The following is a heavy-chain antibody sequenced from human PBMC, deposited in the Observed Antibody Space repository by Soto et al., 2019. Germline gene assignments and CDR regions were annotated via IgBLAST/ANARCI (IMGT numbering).Heavy chain of an antibody. CDR2: ISSNGGSI. V-gene: IGHV3-64*01. CDR3: ADCYPLDV. J-gene: IGHJ6*02. CDR1: GFTFSSYA. D-gene: IGHD2-21*02. Sequence: GGSLRLSCAASGFTFSSYAMHWVRQAPGKGLEYVSAISSNGGSIYYGNSVKGRFTISRDNSKNTLYLQMGSLRAEDMAVYYCADCYPLDVWGQGTTVTVSS.